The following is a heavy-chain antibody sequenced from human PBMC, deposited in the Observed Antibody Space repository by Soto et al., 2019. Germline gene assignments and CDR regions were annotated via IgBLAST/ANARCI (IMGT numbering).Heavy chain of an antibody. CDR2: IKQDGSEK. Sequence: GGSLRLSCAASGFTFNSAWMSWVRQAPGEGLEWVANIKQDGSEKYYVDSVKGRFTISRDNAKNSLYLQMNSLRAEDSAVYYCAREYAFLEWLLKENYYYYGMDVWGQGTTVTVSS. D-gene: IGHD3-3*02. CDR3: AREYAFLEWLLKENYYYYGMDV. J-gene: IGHJ6*02. CDR1: GFTFNSAW. V-gene: IGHV3-7*01.